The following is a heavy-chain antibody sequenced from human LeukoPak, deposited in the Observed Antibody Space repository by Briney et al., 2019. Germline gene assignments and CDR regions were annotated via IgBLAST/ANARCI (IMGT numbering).Heavy chain of an antibody. D-gene: IGHD1-1*01. CDR3: ATDPGAGTTAFLAFDI. V-gene: IGHV1-24*01. CDR1: GYTLTELS. J-gene: IGHJ3*02. CDR2: FDPEDGET. Sequence: ASVKVSCKVSGYTLTELSMHWVRQAPGKGLEWMGGFDPEDGETIYAQKFQGRVTMTEDTSTDTAYMELSSLRSEDTAVYYCATDPGAGTTAFLAFDIWGQGTMVTVSP.